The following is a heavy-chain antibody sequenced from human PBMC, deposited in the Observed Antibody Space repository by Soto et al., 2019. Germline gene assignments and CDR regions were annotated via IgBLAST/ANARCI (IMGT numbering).Heavy chain of an antibody. CDR1: GFTFSSYG. CDR3: AKDILEWLLFFSPPDY. J-gene: IGHJ4*02. V-gene: IGHV3-30*18. D-gene: IGHD3-3*01. Sequence: VQLVESGGGVVQPGRSLRLSCAASGFTFSSYGMHWVRQAPGKGLEWVAVISYDGSNKYYADSVKGRFTISRDNSKNTLYLQMNSLRAEDTAVYYCAKDILEWLLFFSPPDYWGQGTLVTVSS. CDR2: ISYDGSNK.